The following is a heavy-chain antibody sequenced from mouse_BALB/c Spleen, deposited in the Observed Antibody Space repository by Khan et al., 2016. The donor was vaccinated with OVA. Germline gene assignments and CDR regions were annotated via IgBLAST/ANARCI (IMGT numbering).Heavy chain of an antibody. Sequence: VQLQESGPGLVAPSQSLSITCTVPGFSLTSYGVSWIRQPPGKGLEWLGVIWGDGNTNYHSTLKSRLSISKDNSKSQVFLKLNSLQTDDTATYXCAKWGDLSLYAMDYWGQGTSVTVSS. CDR1: GFSLTSYG. CDR3: AKWGDLSLYAMDY. J-gene: IGHJ4*01. CDR2: IWGDGNT. D-gene: IGHD2-13*01. V-gene: IGHV2-3*01.